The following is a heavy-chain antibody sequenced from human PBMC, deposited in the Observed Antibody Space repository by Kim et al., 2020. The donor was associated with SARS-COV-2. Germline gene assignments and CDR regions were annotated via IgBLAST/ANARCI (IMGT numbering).Heavy chain of an antibody. J-gene: IGHJ4*02. CDR3: ARRSPSLIDY. V-gene: IGHV4-39*01. CDR2: ST. Sequence: STYYNPSLKSRVTISVDTSKNQFSLKLSSVTAADTAVYYCARRSPSLIDYWGQGTLVTVSS.